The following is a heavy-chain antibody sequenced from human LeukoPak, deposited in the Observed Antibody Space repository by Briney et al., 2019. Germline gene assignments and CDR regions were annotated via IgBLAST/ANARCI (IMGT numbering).Heavy chain of an antibody. CDR1: GFTFSSSA. CDR2: ITGSDDKT. CDR3: AKVNYYHPYF. D-gene: IGHD3-22*01. V-gene: IGHV3-23*01. Sequence: GGSLRLSCAASGFTFSSSAMTWVRQAPGKGLEWVSTITGSDDKTYYADSVKGRFTISRDNFQNTLFLQLNSLRVDDTAVYYCAKVNYYHPYFWGQGTLVTVSS. J-gene: IGHJ4*02.